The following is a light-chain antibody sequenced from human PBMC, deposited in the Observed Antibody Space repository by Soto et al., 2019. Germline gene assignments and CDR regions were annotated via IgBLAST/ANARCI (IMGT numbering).Light chain of an antibody. CDR2: NNN. Sequence: QSVLTHPPSASWTPGQRVTISCSGSSSNIGGNPVNWYQQLPGTAPKLLIYNNNQRPSGVPDRFSGSKSGTSASLAISGLQSEDEADYYCAAWHDSLNGTVFGGGTKVTVL. J-gene: IGLJ3*02. CDR3: AAWHDSLNGTV. V-gene: IGLV1-44*01. CDR1: SSNIGGNP.